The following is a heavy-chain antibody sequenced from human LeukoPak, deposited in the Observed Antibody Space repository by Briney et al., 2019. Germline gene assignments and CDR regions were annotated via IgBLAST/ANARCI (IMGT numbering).Heavy chain of an antibody. CDR1: GGTFSSYA. CDR2: IIPIFGTA. J-gene: IGHJ3*02. V-gene: IGHV1-69*05. Sequence: GASVKVSCKASGGTFSSYAISWVRQAPGQGLEWMGGIIPIFGTANYAQKFQGRVTITTDESTSTAYMELSSLRSEDTAVYYCARQRSDYGAFDIWGQGTMVTVSS. D-gene: IGHD3-16*01. CDR3: ARQRSDYGAFDI.